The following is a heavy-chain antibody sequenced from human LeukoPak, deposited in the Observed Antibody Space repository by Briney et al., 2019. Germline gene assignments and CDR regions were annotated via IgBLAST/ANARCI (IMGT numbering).Heavy chain of an antibody. J-gene: IGHJ4*02. D-gene: IGHD6-13*01. V-gene: IGHV4-39*01. CDR3: ARQGAGIAAAGIFDY. Sequence: SETLSLTCTVSGGPISSSSYYWGWIRESPWKGREWIGSIYYSGSTYYNPSLKSRVTISVDTSKNQFSLKLSSVTAADTAVYYCARQGAGIAAAGIFDYWGQGTLVTVSS. CDR2: IYYSGST. CDR1: GGPISSSSYY.